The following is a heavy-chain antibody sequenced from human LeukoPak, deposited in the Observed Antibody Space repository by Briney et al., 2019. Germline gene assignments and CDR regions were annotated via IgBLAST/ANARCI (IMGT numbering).Heavy chain of an antibody. D-gene: IGHD6-19*01. CDR1: GFIFSSYG. CDR2: IRDDGSKK. J-gene: IGHJ4*02. Sequence: GGSLRLSCAASGFIFSSYGIHWVRQAPGKGLEWVAFIRDDGSKKYYADSEKGRSIISRDNAKNTLYLQMNSLRAEDTGVYYCAKENSSGFLFWGQGTLVTVSS. CDR3: AKENSSGFLF. V-gene: IGHV3-30*02.